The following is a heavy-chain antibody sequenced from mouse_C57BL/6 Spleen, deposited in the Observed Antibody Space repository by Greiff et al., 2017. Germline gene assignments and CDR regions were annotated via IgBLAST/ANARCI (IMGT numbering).Heavy chain of an antibody. V-gene: IGHV3-6*01. D-gene: IGHD1-1*01. J-gene: IGHJ1*03. CDR2: ISYDGSN. CDR1: GYSITSGYY. CDR3: ARLVYYGSSLYWYFDV. Sequence: EVQLVESGPGLVKPSQSLSLTCSVTGYSITSGYYWNWIRQFPGNKLEWMGYISYDGSNNYNPSLKNPISITRDTSKNQFFLKLNSVTTEDTATYYCARLVYYGSSLYWYFDVWGTGTTVTVSS.